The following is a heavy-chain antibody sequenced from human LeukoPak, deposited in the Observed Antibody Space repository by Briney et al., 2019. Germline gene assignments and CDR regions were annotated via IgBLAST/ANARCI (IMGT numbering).Heavy chain of an antibody. CDR2: IYSGGNT. CDR1: GFSVSNTY. Sequence: GGSLRLSCAASGFSVSNTYMSWVRQAPGKGLEWVSIIYSGGNTYYADSVKGRFTISRGNSKNTLYLQMNRLRPEDTAVYYCARGTVTAPDYWGQGTLVTVSS. J-gene: IGHJ4*02. D-gene: IGHD2-21*02. V-gene: IGHV3-53*01. CDR3: ARGTVTAPDY.